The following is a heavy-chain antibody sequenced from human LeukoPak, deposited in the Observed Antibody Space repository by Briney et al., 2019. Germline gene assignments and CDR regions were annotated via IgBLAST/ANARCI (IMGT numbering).Heavy chain of an antibody. D-gene: IGHD6-19*01. V-gene: IGHV3-7*01. CDR3: ARDQWAVAGDDC. Sequence: GGSLRLSCAASGFTFSSYWMSWVRQAPGKGLEWVANIKPDGSERYYVDSVKGRFTISRDNAQSSLYLQMNSLRAEDTAVYYCARDQWAVAGDDCWGQGTLVTVSS. CDR1: GFTFSSYW. J-gene: IGHJ4*02. CDR2: IKPDGSER.